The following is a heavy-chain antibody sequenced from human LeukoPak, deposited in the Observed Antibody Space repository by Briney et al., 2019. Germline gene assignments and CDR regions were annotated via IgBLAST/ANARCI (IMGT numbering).Heavy chain of an antibody. CDR1: GGSISSGGYY. CDR2: IYHSGST. D-gene: IGHD3-10*01. J-gene: IGHJ4*02. V-gene: IGHV4-30-2*01. Sequence: PSQTLSLTCTVSGGSISSGGYYWSWIRQPPGKGLEWIGYIYHSGSTYYNPSLKSRVTISVDRSKNQFTLKLSSVTAADTAVYYCARGFGEFQYFDYWGQGTLVTVSS. CDR3: ARGFGEFQYFDY.